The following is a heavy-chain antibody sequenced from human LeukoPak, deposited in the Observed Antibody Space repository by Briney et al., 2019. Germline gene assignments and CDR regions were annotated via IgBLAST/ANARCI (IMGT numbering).Heavy chain of an antibody. CDR3: ARAQWLADDAFDI. CDR2: INGDGSST. V-gene: IGHV3-74*01. CDR1: GFTFTTYW. Sequence: PGGSLRLSCAASGFTFTTYWMHWVRHAPGKGLVWVSRINGDGSSTTYADSVKGRFTISRDNAKNTLYLQMNSLRAEDTAVYYCARAQWLADDAFDIWGQGTMVTVSS. D-gene: IGHD6-19*01. J-gene: IGHJ3*02.